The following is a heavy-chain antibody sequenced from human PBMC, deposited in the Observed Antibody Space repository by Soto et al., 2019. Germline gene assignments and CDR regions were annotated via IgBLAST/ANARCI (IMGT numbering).Heavy chain of an antibody. D-gene: IGHD6-19*01. CDR3: LIAVAGYFAPDY. J-gene: IGHJ4*02. V-gene: IGHV3-21*01. CDR1: GFTSSTYS. CDR2: ISSSSTYI. Sequence: GGSLRLSGAASGFTSSTYSMNWVRQAPWKGLEWVSYISSSSTYIYYADSVKGRFTISRDNAKNSLYLQMNSLRAEDTAVYYCLIAVAGYFAPDYLGQGTLVTVSS.